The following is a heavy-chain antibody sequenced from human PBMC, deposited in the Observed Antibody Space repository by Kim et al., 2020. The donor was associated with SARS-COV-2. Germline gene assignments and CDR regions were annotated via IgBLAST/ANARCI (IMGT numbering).Heavy chain of an antibody. CDR2: IYYSGST. J-gene: IGHJ6*02. D-gene: IGHD6-6*01. CDR3: ARDRYSSSYYYGMDV. V-gene: IGHV4-59*13. Sequence: SETLSLTCTVSGGSISSYYWSWIRQPPGKGLEWIGYIYYSGSTNYNPSLKSRVTISVDTSKNQFSLKLSSVTAADTAVYYCARDRYSSSYYYGMDVWGQGTTVTVSS. CDR1: GGSISSYY.